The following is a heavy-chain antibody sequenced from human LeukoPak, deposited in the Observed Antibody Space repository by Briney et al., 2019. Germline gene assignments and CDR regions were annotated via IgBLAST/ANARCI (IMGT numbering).Heavy chain of an antibody. J-gene: IGHJ4*02. CDR3: AGGTKLTNLDY. Sequence: SETLSLTCTVSGGSISSYYWSWIRQPPGKGLEWIGYIYYSGSTNYNPSLKSRVTISLDTSKSQFTLKLSSVTAADTAMYYCAGGTKLTNLDYWGQGTLITVSS. V-gene: IGHV4-59*08. D-gene: IGHD3-9*01. CDR2: IYYSGST. CDR1: GGSISSYY.